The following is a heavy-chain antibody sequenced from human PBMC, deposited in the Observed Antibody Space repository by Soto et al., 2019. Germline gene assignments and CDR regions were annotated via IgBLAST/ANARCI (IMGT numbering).Heavy chain of an antibody. CDR1: GFTFSDHY. Sequence: QVQLVESGGGLVKPGGSLRLSCAASGFTFSDHYMSWIRQAPGKGLEWVSYISGSGNTIYYADSLKGRFTISRDNAKNSLYLQMNSLRAEDTAVDYCARGARRDERSGRRSWFAPWGQGNLVTVSS. J-gene: IGHJ5*02. D-gene: IGHD2-15*01. CDR2: ISGSGNTI. CDR3: ARGARRDERSGRRSWFAP. V-gene: IGHV3-11*01.